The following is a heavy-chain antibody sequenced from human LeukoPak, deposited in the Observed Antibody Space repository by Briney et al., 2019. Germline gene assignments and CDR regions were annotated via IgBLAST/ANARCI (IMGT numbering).Heavy chain of an antibody. V-gene: IGHV3-23*01. J-gene: IGHJ3*02. CDR2: ISGSGFTT. D-gene: IGHD3-10*01. Sequence: PGRSLRLSCAASGFTFRRVVISWGRQAPGKGLGWVSCISGSGFTTYYADSVKGRFTISRDNSKDTVSLQMSSLRAEDTAVYYCAKDYYGSGNDAFDIWGQGTMVTVSS. CDR1: GFTFRRVV. CDR3: AKDYYGSGNDAFDI.